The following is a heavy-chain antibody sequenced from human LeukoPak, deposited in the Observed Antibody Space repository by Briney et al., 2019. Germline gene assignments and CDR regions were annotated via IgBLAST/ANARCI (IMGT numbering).Heavy chain of an antibody. CDR3: AKGLGLSYWYFDL. J-gene: IGHJ2*01. CDR2: VSGSGGST. CDR1: GFTFSSYW. Sequence: SGGSLRLSCAASGFTFSSYWMTWVRQAPGKGLEWVSAVSGSGGSTYYADSVKGRFTIYRDNSKNTLYLQLSSLRAEDTAVYYCAKGLGLSYWYFDLWGRGTLVTVSS. D-gene: IGHD2/OR15-2a*01. V-gene: IGHV3-23*01.